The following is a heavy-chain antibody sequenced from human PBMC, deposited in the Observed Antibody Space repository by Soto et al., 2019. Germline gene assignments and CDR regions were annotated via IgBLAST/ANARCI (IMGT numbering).Heavy chain of an antibody. D-gene: IGHD3-3*01. CDR2: ATSQAFGGTT. J-gene: IGHJ6*02. Sequence: PGWSLRLSCTFSGFTSDDYALTWVRHAPGKGLEWVAFATSQAFGGTTDYAASVKGRFTISRDDSTTVAYLQMNSLQTEDTAIYYSSRDGDFYGMYVRAQGTTVPVSS. CDR3: SRDGDFYGMYV. V-gene: IGHV3-49*04. CDR1: GFTSDDYA.